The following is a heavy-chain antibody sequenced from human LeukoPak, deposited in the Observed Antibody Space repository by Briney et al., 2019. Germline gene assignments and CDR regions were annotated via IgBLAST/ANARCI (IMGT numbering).Heavy chain of an antibody. V-gene: IGHV4-34*01. CDR2: INHSGST. Sequence: SETLSLTCAVYGGSFSGYYWSWIRRPPGKGLEWIGEINHSGSTNYNPSLKSRVTISVDTSKNQFSLKLSSVTAADTAVYYCARGKSDSSGYSETDYWGQGTLVTVSS. D-gene: IGHD3-22*01. J-gene: IGHJ4*02. CDR1: GGSFSGYY. CDR3: ARGKSDSSGYSETDY.